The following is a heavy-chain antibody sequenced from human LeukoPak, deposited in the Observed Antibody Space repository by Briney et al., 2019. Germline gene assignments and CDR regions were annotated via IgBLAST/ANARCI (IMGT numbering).Heavy chain of an antibody. CDR2: IRYDGNNK. J-gene: IGHJ5*01. CDR1: GFTFSSSD. V-gene: IGHV3-30*02. Sequence: GGSLRLSCAASGFTFSSSDMHWVRQAPGKGLEWVAFIRYDGNNKYYADSVKGRLTITRDNSKNTLYLQMNSLRAADTAVYYCAKGYRNHLLILLDSWGQGTLVTVS. CDR3: AKGYRNHLLILLDS. D-gene: IGHD3-16*01.